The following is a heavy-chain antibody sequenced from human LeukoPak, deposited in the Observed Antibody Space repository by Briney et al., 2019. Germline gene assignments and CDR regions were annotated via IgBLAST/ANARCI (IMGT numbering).Heavy chain of an antibody. Sequence: SVKVSCKASGGTFSSYAISWVRQAPGQGLEWMGRIIPILGIANYAQKFQGRVTITADKSTSTAYMELSSLRSEDTAVYYCAREQSGSYGFDYWGQGTLVTVSP. V-gene: IGHV1-69*04. D-gene: IGHD1-26*01. J-gene: IGHJ4*02. CDR3: AREQSGSYGFDY. CDR2: IIPILGIA. CDR1: GGTFSSYA.